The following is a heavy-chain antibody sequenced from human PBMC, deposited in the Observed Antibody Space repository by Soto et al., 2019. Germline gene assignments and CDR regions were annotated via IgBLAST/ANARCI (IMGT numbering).Heavy chain of an antibody. J-gene: IGHJ5*02. D-gene: IGHD4-17*01. CDR2: ISSFSNYM. Sequence: GGSLRLSCAVSGFTFNSYSMNWVRQAPGKGLEWVSSISSFSNYMYYTDSVKGRFTISRDNARNSLYLQMNSLRAEDTAVYYCASPPTNLDYDDDTWFDPWGQGTLVTVSS. CDR1: GFTFNSYS. CDR3: ASPPTNLDYDDDTWFDP. V-gene: IGHV3-21*01.